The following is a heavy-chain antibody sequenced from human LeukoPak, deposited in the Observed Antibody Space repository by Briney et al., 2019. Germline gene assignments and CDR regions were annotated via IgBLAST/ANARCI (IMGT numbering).Heavy chain of an antibody. CDR3: ARDGIQLWLKAADAFDI. Sequence: GASVKVSCKASGGTFSSYGISWVRQAPGQGLEWMGWISAYNGNTNYAQKLQGRVTMTTDTSTSTAYMELRSLRSDDTAVYYCARDGIQLWLKAADAFDIWGQGTMVTVSS. J-gene: IGHJ3*02. D-gene: IGHD5-18*01. CDR2: ISAYNGNT. V-gene: IGHV1-18*01. CDR1: GGTFSSYG.